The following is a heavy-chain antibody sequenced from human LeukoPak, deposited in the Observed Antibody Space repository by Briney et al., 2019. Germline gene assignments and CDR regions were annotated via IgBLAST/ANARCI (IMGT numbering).Heavy chain of an antibody. J-gene: IGHJ2*01. CDR2: INHSGST. CDR3: ARGPGYFDWLLYFAPRNWYFDL. D-gene: IGHD3-9*01. V-gene: IGHV4-34*01. Sequence: PSETLSLTCAVSGGSFSGYYWSWIRKPPGKGLEWIGEINHSGSTNYNPSLKSRVTISVDTSKNQFSLKLSSVNAADTAVYYCARGPGYFDWLLYFAPRNWYFDLWGRGTLVTVSS. CDR1: GGSFSGYY.